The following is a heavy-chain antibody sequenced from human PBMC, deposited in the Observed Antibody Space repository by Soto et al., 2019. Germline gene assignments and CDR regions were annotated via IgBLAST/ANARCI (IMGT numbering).Heavy chain of an antibody. J-gene: IGHJ6*02. CDR3: ARAHYGDYGYGMDV. D-gene: IGHD4-17*01. Sequence: QLQLQEPGSGLVKPSQTLSLTCAVSGGSISSGGYSWSWIRQPPGKGLEWIGYIYHGGSTYYNPSLKSRVTISVDRSKNQFSLKLSSVTAADTAVYYCARAHYGDYGYGMDVWGQGTTVTVSS. V-gene: IGHV4-30-2*01. CDR2: IYHGGST. CDR1: GGSISSGGYS.